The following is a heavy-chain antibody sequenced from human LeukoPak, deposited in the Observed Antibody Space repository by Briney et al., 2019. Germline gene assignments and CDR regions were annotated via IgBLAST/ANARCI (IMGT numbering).Heavy chain of an antibody. Sequence: ASVKVSCKASGYTFTSYDINWVRQATGQGLEWMGWINPNSGGTNYAQKFQGRVTMTRDTSISTAYMELSRLRSDDTAVYYCARDRQLGWFDPWGQGTLVTVSS. D-gene: IGHD5-18*01. CDR1: GYTFTSYD. CDR3: ARDRQLGWFDP. V-gene: IGHV1-2*02. J-gene: IGHJ5*02. CDR2: INPNSGGT.